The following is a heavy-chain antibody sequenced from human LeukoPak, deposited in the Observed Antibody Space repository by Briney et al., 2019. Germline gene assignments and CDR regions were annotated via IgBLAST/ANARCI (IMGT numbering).Heavy chain of an antibody. CDR2: INAGNGNT. CDR1: GYTFTSYA. Sequence: ASVKVSCKASGYTFTSYAMHWVRQAPGQRLEWMGWINAGNGNTKYSQKFQGRVTITRDTSASTAYMELSSLRSEDTAVYYCARETDSSSWYLLGYYYGMDVWGQGTTVTVSS. CDR3: ARETDSSSWYLLGYYYGMDV. V-gene: IGHV1-3*01. J-gene: IGHJ6*02. D-gene: IGHD6-13*01.